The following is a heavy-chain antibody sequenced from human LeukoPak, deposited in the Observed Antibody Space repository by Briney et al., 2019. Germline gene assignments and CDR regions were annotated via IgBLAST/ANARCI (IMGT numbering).Heavy chain of an antibody. D-gene: IGHD2-2*01. CDR2: INHSGST. V-gene: IGHV4-34*01. J-gene: IGHJ6*03. CDR1: GFTFSSYS. CDR3: ARHGGLGYCSSTSCGYYYYYMDV. Sequence: RPGGSLRLSCAASGFTFSSYSMNWVRQAPGKGLEWIGEINHSGSTNYNPSLKSRVTISVDTSKNQFSLKLSSVTAADTAVYYCARHGGLGYCSSTSCGYYYYYMDVWGKGTTVTVSS.